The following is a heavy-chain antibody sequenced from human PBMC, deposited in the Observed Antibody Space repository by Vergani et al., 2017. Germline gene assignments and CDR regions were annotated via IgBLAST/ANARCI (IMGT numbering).Heavy chain of an antibody. CDR2: INLKSGDT. CDR1: GYNFIGYY. Sequence: QVQLVQSGAEVKKPGASVKVFCKASGYNFIGYYIHWVRQAPGQGLEWMGWINLKSGDTKCAQKFQGRVTMTRDTSISTAYMELSSLRSDDTAVYYCARKGYSISNGGRAFDVWGQGTRVTVSS. CDR3: ARKGYSISNGGRAFDV. V-gene: IGHV1-2*02. D-gene: IGHD6-13*01. J-gene: IGHJ3*01.